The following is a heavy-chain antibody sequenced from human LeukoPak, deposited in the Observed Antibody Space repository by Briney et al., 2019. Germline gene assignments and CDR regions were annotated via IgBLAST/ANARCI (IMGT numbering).Heavy chain of an antibody. CDR3: ARDRGGRGYCSSTSCEGFDY. Sequence: ASVKVSCKASGYTFTSYYMHWVRQAPGQGLEWMGIINPSGGSTSYAQKFQGRITMTRDTSTSTVYMELSSLRSEDTAVYYCARDRGGRGYCSSTSCEGFDYWAREPWSPSPQ. J-gene: IGHJ4*02. D-gene: IGHD2-2*01. CDR1: GYTFTSYY. CDR2: INPSGGST. V-gene: IGHV1-46*01.